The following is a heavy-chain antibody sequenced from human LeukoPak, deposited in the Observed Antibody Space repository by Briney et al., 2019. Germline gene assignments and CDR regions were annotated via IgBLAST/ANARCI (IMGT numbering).Heavy chain of an antibody. CDR3: ARGGFSGSWYQNWFDS. D-gene: IGHD6-13*01. V-gene: IGHV4-59*01. J-gene: IGHJ5*01. CDR2: IYYRGGT. Sequence: SETLSLTCTVSGDSINGYFWSWIRRPPGQGLEWVGYIYYRGGTSYNPSLGGRITVSLDTSRNQFSLKLSSVTAADTAMYYCARGGFSGSWYQNWFDSWGQGTLVTVSS. CDR1: GDSINGYF.